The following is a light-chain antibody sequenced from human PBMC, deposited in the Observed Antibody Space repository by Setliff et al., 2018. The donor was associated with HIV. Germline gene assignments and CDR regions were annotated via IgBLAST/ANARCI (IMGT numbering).Light chain of an antibody. CDR2: DVS. V-gene: IGLV2-8*01. CDR3: SSYAGNNKYV. Sequence: QSVLTQPPSASGSPGQSVTISCTGTGSDIGYYTYVSWYQQHPGKAPRLVIYDVSRRPSGFPNRFSGSRSGNTASLTVSGLQAEDEADYYCSSYAGNNKYVFGSGTKGTVL. CDR1: GSDIGYYTY. J-gene: IGLJ1*01.